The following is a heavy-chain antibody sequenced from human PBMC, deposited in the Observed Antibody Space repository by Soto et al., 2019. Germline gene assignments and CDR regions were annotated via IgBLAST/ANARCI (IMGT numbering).Heavy chain of an antibody. CDR1: GYSFTSYW. CDR3: ARRDTAMVRDYYYYGMDV. Sequence: GESLKISGKGSGYSFTSYWIGWVRQMPGKGLEWMGIIYPGDSDTRYSPSFQGQVTISADKSISTAYLQWSSLKASDTAMYYCARRDTAMVRDYYYYGMDVWGQGTTVTVSS. V-gene: IGHV5-51*01. CDR2: IYPGDSDT. D-gene: IGHD5-18*01. J-gene: IGHJ6*02.